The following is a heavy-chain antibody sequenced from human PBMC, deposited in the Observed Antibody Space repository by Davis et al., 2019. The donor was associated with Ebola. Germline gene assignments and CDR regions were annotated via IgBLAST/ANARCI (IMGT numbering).Heavy chain of an antibody. CDR2: INPSGGST. CDR3: ARGPPYYYGSGSYLNYYYYGMDV. J-gene: IGHJ6*02. Sequence: ASVKVSCKASRYTFTSYYMHWVRQAPGQGLEWMGIINPSGGSTSYAQKFQGRVTMTRDTSTSTVYMELSSLRSEDTAVYYCARGPPYYYGSGSYLNYYYYGMDVWGQGTTVTVSS. CDR1: RYTFTSYY. D-gene: IGHD3-10*01. V-gene: IGHV1-46*01.